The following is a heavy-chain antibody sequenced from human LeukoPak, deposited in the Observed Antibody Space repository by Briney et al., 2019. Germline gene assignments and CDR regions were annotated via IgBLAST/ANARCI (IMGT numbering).Heavy chain of an antibody. D-gene: IGHD3-10*01. V-gene: IGHV1-2*02. CDR3: AREFGSGSYYNFDS. J-gene: IGHJ5*01. CDR2: INPNTGDR. Sequence: ASVKVSCKASGYFFSDYYIHWVRQAPGQGLEWMGWINPNTGDRTYAQKFQGRITLTRDMAITTAFMGLTNLKSDDMAFYFCAREFGSGSYYNFDSWGQGTLVTVSS. CDR1: GYFFSDYY.